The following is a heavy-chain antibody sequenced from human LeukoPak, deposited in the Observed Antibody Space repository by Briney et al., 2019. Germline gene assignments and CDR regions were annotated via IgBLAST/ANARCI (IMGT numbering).Heavy chain of an antibody. V-gene: IGHV4-39*01. J-gene: IGHJ4*02. D-gene: IGHD2-15*01. Sequence: SESLSLTCTVSGDSIINSFYWGWIRQSPRKDLLWLGSIYFSGGTYYNPSLHSRVTMSIDRSKNQFSLELTSVSVADTALYYCARRGPRTDSFPALFDYWGQGVVVTVSS. CDR1: GDSIINSFY. CDR2: IYFSGGT. CDR3: ARRGPRTDSFPALFDY.